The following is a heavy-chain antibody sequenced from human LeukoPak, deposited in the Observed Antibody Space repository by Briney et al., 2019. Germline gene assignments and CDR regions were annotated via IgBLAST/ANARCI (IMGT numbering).Heavy chain of an antibody. V-gene: IGHV3-23*01. Sequence: GRSLRLSCAASGFTFSSYAMSWVRQAPGKGLEWVSGISGSGDNTYYADSVKGRFTISRDNSKHTLYLQMNSLRADDTSVYYCAKGGLVHRFDHWGQGTLVTVSS. CDR2: ISGSGDNT. J-gene: IGHJ5*02. CDR1: GFTFSSYA. CDR3: AKGGLVHRFDH.